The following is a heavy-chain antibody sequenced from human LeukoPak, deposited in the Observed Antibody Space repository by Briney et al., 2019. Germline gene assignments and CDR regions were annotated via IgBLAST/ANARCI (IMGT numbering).Heavy chain of an antibody. CDR2: ISYIGAT. CDR3: AREVEYFDISGHRPYAFDI. CDR1: GGSLSSISHF. J-gene: IGHJ3*02. D-gene: IGHD3-22*01. V-gene: IGHV4-39*02. Sequence: TSETLSLTCTVSGGSLSSISHFWGWTRQPPGKGLEWFGSISYIGATSYNPSLRSRVTISVGTSKNQFSLKLNSVTAADTAVYYCAREVEYFDISGHRPYAFDIWGQGTVVTVSS.